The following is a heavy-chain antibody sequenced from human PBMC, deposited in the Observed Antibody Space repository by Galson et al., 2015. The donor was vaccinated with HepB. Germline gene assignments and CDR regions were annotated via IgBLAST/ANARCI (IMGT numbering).Heavy chain of an antibody. V-gene: IGHV4-34*01. J-gene: IGHJ4*02. D-gene: IGHD5-12*01. Sequence: TLSLTCAVYGGSFSGYYWSWIRQPPGKGLEWIGEINHSGSTNYNPSLKSRVTISVDTSKNQFSLKLSSVTAADTAVYYCARGGYSGLMGHFDYWAREPWSPSPQ. CDR1: GGSFSGYY. CDR2: INHSGST. CDR3: ARGGYSGLMGHFDY.